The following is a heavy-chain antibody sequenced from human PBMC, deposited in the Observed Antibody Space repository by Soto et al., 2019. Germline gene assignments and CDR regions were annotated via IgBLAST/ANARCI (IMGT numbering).Heavy chain of an antibody. D-gene: IGHD4-4*01. J-gene: IGHJ4*02. Sequence: LSLTCAVYGGSFSGYYWSWFRQAPGKGLEWVGFIRSKAYGGTTEYAASVKGRFTISRDDSKSIAYLQMNSLKTEDTAVYYCTGNYVSYFDYWGQGTLVTVSS. CDR3: TGNYVSYFDY. CDR2: IRSKAYGGTT. V-gene: IGHV3-49*03. CDR1: GGSFSGYY.